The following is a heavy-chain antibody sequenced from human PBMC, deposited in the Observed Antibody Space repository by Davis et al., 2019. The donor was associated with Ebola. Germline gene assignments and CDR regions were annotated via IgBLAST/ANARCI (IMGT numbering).Heavy chain of an antibody. D-gene: IGHD4-17*01. CDR1: GGSISSSSYY. J-gene: IGHJ5*02. V-gene: IGHV4-39*01. CDR2: IYYSGST. CDR3: AMDYGAPGWFDP. Sequence: PSETLSLTCTVSGGSISSSSYYWGWIRQPPGKGLEWIGSIYYSGSTYYNPSLKSRVTISVDTSKNQFSLKLSSVTAAETAVYYCAMDYGAPGWFDPWGQGTLVTVSS.